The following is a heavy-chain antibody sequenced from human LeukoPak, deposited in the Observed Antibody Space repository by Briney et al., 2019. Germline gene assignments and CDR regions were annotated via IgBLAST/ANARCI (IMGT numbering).Heavy chain of an antibody. J-gene: IGHJ1*01. D-gene: IGHD4-17*01. CDR3: ARGRDYDLFFQH. V-gene: IGHV4-31*03. CDR1: GGSISSGGYY. CDR2: IYYSGST. Sequence: SETLSLTCTVSGGSISSGGYYWSWIRQHPGKGLEWIGYIYYSGSTYYNPSLKSRVTISVDTSKNQFSLKLSSVTAADTAVYYCARGRDYDLFFQHWGQGTLVTVSS.